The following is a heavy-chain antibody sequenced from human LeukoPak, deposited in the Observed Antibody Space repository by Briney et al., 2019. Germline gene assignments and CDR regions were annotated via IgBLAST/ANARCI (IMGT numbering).Heavy chain of an antibody. Sequence: SETLSLTCTVSGGSISISRYYWGWIRQPPGKGLEWIVCIYYSGSTYYNPSLKSRVTISLDTSKNQFSLKLSSVPAADTAVYYCARQGFGSSYFDYWGQGTLVTVSS. V-gene: IGHV4-39*07. CDR3: ARQGFGSSYFDY. J-gene: IGHJ4*02. D-gene: IGHD3-16*01. CDR1: GGSISISRYY. CDR2: IYYSGST.